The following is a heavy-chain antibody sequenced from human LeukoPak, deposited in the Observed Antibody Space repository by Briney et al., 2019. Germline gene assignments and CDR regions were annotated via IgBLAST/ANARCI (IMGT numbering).Heavy chain of an antibody. J-gene: IGHJ4*02. V-gene: IGHV1-18*01. D-gene: IGHD3-3*01. CDR2: ISAYNGNT. CDR3: ARTLPSIFGEVTSLDY. Sequence: ASVKVSCKASGYTFTSYGISWVRQAPGQGLEWMGWISAYNGNTNYAQKLQGRVTMTSDASTSTAYMELRSLRSDDTAVYYCARTLPSIFGEVTSLDYWGQGTLVTVSS. CDR1: GYTFTSYG.